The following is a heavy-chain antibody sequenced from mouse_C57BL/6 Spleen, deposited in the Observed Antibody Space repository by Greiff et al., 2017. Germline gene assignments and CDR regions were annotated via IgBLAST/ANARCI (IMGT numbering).Heavy chain of an antibody. Sequence: EVQLQQSGPVLVKPGASVKMSCKASGYAFTGYWMNWVKQSPGKSLEWIGEINPYNGGTSYNEKFKGKATLTVDKSSSTAYMELNSLTSEDSAVYYCARAGSSGYYFDYWGQGTTLTVSS. CDR1: GYAFTGYW. V-gene: IGHV1-19*01. CDR2: INPYNGGT. D-gene: IGHD3-2*02. CDR3: ARAGSSGYYFDY. J-gene: IGHJ2*01.